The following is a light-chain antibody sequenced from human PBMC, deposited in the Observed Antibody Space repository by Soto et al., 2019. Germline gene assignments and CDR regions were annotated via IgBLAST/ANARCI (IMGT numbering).Light chain of an antibody. V-gene: IGKV4-1*01. Sequence: DIVMTQSPDSLAVSLGERATINSKSSQSVLYSSNNKNDLGWYQQKPGQPPKLLIYWASTRESGVPDRFSGSGSGTDFTLTINNLQAEDVAVYYCQQYYSPPYTFGQGTKLEIK. J-gene: IGKJ2*01. CDR1: QSVLYSSNNKND. CDR3: QQYYSPPYT. CDR2: WAS.